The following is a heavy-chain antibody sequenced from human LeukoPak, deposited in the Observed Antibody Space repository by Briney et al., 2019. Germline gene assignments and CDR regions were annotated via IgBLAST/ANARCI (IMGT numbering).Heavy chain of an antibody. Sequence: WGSLRLSCAASGFTFTNAWMNWVRQAPGKGLEWVGRIKSKTDGGTTDYAAPVKGRFTISRDDSKNTLYLQMNSLETEDTAVYYCTNTAVVVASTGFDYWGQGTLVTVSS. J-gene: IGHJ4*02. D-gene: IGHD2-15*01. V-gene: IGHV3-15*01. CDR1: GFTFTNAW. CDR2: IKSKTDGGTT. CDR3: TNTAVVVASTGFDY.